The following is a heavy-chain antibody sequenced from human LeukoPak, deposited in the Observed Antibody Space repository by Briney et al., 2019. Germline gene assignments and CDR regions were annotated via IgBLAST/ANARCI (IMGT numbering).Heavy chain of an antibody. J-gene: IGHJ5*02. Sequence: PSETLSLTCTVSGGSISSGGYYWSWIRQHPGKGLEWIGYIYYSGSTYYNPSLKSRVTISVDTSKNQFSLKLSSVTAADTAVYYCARVLYYDILTGYPNWFDPWGQGTLVTVSS. V-gene: IGHV4-31*03. D-gene: IGHD3-9*01. CDR2: IYYSGST. CDR1: GGSISSGGYY. CDR3: ARVLYYDILTGYPNWFDP.